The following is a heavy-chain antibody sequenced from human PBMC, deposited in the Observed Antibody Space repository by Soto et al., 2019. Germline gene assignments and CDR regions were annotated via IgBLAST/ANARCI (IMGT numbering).Heavy chain of an antibody. D-gene: IGHD5-12*01. CDR3: ARGMATSDY. Sequence: QVQLQESGPGLVRPSQTLSLTCSVSGVSIRSGGYYWSWVRQHPGKGLEWIGHIYYSGSTYYNPSLKSRVTISVDTSKNQFSLMLTSMTAADTAVYYCARGMATSDYWGQGTLVTVSS. V-gene: IGHV4-31*03. CDR1: GVSIRSGGYY. CDR2: IYYSGST. J-gene: IGHJ4*02.